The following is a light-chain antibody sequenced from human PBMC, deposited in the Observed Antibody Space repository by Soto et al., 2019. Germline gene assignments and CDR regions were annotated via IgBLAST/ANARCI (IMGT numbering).Light chain of an antibody. CDR3: EHYNSYPWT. J-gene: IGKJ1*01. V-gene: IGKV1-39*01. CDR2: AAS. CDR1: QSISSY. Sequence: DIQMTQSPSSLSASVGDRVTITCRARQSISSYLNWYQQKPGKAPKLLIYAASSLQSGVPSRFGGSGSGTDFTLAISSLQPEDFATYYCEHYNSYPWTLGPGTKVDIK.